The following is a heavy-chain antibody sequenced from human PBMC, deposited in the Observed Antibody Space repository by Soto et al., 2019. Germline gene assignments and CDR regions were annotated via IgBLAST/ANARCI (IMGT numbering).Heavy chain of an antibody. CDR2: ISGSGGST. CDR3: AKDLGYSYGYGPVDY. D-gene: IGHD5-18*01. CDR1: GFTFSSYA. V-gene: IGHV3-23*01. J-gene: IGHJ4*02. Sequence: EVQLLESGGGLVQPGGSLRLSCAASGFTFSSYAMSWVRQAPGKGLEWVSAISGSGGSTYYADSVKGRFTISRDNSKNTLYRQMNSLRAEDTAVYYCAKDLGYSYGYGPVDYWGQGTLVTVSS.